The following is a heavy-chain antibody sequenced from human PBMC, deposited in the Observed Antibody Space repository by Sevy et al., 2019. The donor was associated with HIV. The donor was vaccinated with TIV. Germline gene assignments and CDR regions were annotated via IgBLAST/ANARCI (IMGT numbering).Heavy chain of an antibody. CDR2: VTSDGTT. V-gene: IGHV3-23*01. CDR3: AGGDTTMITDLDY. CDR1: GLTLTTTG. D-gene: IGHD3-16*01. Sequence: GESLKISCAASGLTLTTTGMSWVRQAPGKGLEWVAGVTSDGTTYYPDSVRDRFTVSRDNSKNTLYLQLNSLRADDTAVFYCAGGDTTMITDLDYWGQGTLVTVSS. J-gene: IGHJ4*02.